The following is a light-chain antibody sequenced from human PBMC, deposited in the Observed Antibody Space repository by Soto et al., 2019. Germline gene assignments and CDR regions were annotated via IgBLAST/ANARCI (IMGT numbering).Light chain of an antibody. J-gene: IGKJ1*01. CDR3: HQRQSWPRT. Sequence: EVVMTQSPATLSVSPGERATLSCRASQSVTTNMAWYQQKPGQAPRLLIYGASTRATGIPARFSGSGSETDFTLTISDVEPEDFAVYYCHQRQSWPRTFGQGTKGDIK. CDR1: QSVTTN. V-gene: IGKV3-15*01. CDR2: GAS.